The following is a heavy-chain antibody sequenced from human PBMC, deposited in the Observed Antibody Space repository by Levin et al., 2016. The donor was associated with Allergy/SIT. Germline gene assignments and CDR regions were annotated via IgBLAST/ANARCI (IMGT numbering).Heavy chain of an antibody. CDR1: GFAFSSYA. D-gene: IGHD3-3*01. Sequence: GGSLRLSCAASGFAFSSYALHWVRQAPGKGLEWLAVISHNGSNKNFADSVKGRFAISRDNSKNTLYLQMNSLRVEDTALYYCASPPTSYDFWSDHSDYDYYYMDVWGKGTTVTVSS. V-gene: IGHV3-30*09. CDR3: ASPPTSYDFWSDHSDYDYYYMDV. J-gene: IGHJ6*03. CDR2: ISHNGSNK.